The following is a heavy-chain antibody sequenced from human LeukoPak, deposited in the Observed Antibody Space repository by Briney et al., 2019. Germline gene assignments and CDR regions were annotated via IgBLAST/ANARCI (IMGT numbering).Heavy chain of an antibody. D-gene: IGHD1-14*01. CDR1: GGSISSSSYY. J-gene: IGHJ2*01. Sequence: PSETLSLTCTVSGGSISSSSYYWGWIRQPPGKGLEWIGSIYYSGSTYYNPSLKSRVTISVDTSKNQFSLKLSSVTAADTAVYYCARHNGDLTPFYWYFDLWGRGTLVTVSS. V-gene: IGHV4-39*01. CDR3: ARHNGDLTPFYWYFDL. CDR2: IYYSGST.